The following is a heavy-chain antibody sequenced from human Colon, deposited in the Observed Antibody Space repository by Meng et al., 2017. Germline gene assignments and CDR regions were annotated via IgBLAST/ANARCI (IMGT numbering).Heavy chain of an antibody. CDR1: GDSISSSNYY. V-gene: IGHV4-39*07. CDR2: IYYGGNT. J-gene: IGHJ5*02. CDR3: ARYVFDSSSLYSNWFDP. D-gene: IGHD3-22*01. Sequence: QLQLQESGPGLVKPSETLSLTCTVSGDSISSSNYYRGWIRQPPGKGLEWIGSIYYGGNTYYNPSLKSRVTISVDTSKNQLSLKLSSMTAADTAVYYCARYVFDSSSLYSNWFDPWGQGTLVTVSS.